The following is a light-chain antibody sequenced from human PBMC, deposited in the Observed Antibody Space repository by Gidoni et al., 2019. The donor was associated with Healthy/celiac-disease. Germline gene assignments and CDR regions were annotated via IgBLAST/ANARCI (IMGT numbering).Light chain of an antibody. J-gene: IGLJ1*01. V-gene: IGLV2-14*01. CDR2: EVS. CDR3: SSYTSSSTPFYV. CDR1: SSAVGGYNY. Sequence: QSALTQPASVSGSPGQSITISCTGTSSAVGGYNYVSWYQKHPGKAPKLMIYEVSNRPSGVPDRFSGSKSGNTASLTISGLQAEDEADYYCSSYTSSSTPFYVFGTGTKVTVL.